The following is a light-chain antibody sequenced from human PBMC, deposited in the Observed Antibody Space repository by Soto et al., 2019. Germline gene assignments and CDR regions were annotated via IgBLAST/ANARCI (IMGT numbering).Light chain of an antibody. CDR2: GAT. J-gene: IGKJ1*01. Sequence: EIVLTQSPATLSLSPGERATLSCRASQSVNSNYVAWYQHKPGQGPRLLFYGATHRATGIPDRISGSGSGTDFTLTISTLEPEDFAVYYCQQYGNSPQTFGQGTKVEIK. CDR1: QSVNSNY. CDR3: QQYGNSPQT. V-gene: IGKV3-20*01.